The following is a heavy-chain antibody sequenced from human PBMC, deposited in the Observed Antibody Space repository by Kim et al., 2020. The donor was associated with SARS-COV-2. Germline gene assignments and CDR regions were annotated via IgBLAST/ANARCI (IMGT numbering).Heavy chain of an antibody. V-gene: IGHV1-69*04. J-gene: IGHJ5*02. CDR3: ARGSQSDYSNPFDP. Sequence: AQKFQGRVTITADKSTSTAYMELSSLTSEDTAVYYCARGSQSDYSNPFDPWGQGTLVTVSS. D-gene: IGHD4-4*01.